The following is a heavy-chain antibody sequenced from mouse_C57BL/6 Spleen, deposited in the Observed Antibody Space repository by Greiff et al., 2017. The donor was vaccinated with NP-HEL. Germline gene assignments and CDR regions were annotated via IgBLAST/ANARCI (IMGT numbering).Heavy chain of an antibody. CDR3: TLPFYYGNYGGFAY. Sequence: EVKLVESGGGLVQPGGSMKLSCVASGFTFSNYWMNWVRQSPEKGLEWVAQIRLKSDNYATHYAESVKGRFTISRDDSKSSVYLQMNNLRAEDTGIYYCTLPFYYGNYGGFAYWGQGTLVTVSA. V-gene: IGHV6-3*01. CDR1: GFTFSNYW. D-gene: IGHD2-1*01. CDR2: IRLKSDNYAT. J-gene: IGHJ3*01.